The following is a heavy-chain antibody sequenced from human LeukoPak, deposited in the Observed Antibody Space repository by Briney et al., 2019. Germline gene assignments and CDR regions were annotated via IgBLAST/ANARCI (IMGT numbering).Heavy chain of an antibody. CDR1: GYTFTSYY. D-gene: IGHD6-19*01. J-gene: IGHJ4*02. CDR3: ARVPIAVADDGFDY. CDR2: INPSGGST. Sequence: GASVKVSCKASGYTFTSYYMHWVRQAPGQGLEWMGIINPSGGSTSYAQKFQGRVTMTRDTSTSTAYMELRSLRSDDTAVYYCARVPIAVADDGFDYWGQGTLVTVSS. V-gene: IGHV1-46*01.